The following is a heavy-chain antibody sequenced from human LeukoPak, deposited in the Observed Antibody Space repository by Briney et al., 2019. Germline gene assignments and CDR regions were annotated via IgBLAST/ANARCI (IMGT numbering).Heavy chain of an antibody. CDR3: ARETTNYAFWSGEKYYFDY. Sequence: GGSLRLSCAASTFTFSSCWMSWVRQAPGKGLEWVANIKQDASETHYVDSVKGRFTISRDNAKNSLYLQMNSLRAEDTAVYYCARETTNYAFWSGEKYYFDYWGQGTLVTVSS. J-gene: IGHJ4*02. CDR2: IKQDASET. V-gene: IGHV3-7*01. CDR1: TFTFSSCW. D-gene: IGHD3-3*01.